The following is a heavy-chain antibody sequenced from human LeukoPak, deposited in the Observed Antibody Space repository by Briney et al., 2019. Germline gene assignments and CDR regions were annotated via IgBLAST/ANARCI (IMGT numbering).Heavy chain of an antibody. V-gene: IGHV4-34*01. J-gene: IGHJ5*02. Sequence: PSETLSLTCAVYGGSFSGYYWSWIRQPPGKGLEWIGEINHSGSTNYNPSLKSRVTISVDTSKNQFSLKLSSVTAADTAVYYCASGVPLRYFDWFQRGDWFDPWGQGTLVTVSS. CDR3: ASGVPLRYFDWFQRGDWFDP. D-gene: IGHD3-9*01. CDR2: INHSGST. CDR1: GGSFSGYY.